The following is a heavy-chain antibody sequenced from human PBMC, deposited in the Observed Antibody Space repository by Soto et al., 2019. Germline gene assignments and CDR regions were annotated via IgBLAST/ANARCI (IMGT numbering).Heavy chain of an antibody. CDR1: GFTFSNAW. V-gene: IGHV3-15*01. J-gene: IGHJ4*02. CDR3: TTDRIGKTSMVPFDY. Sequence: PGGSLRLSCAASGFTFSNAWMSWVRQAPGKGLEWVGRIKSKTDGGTTDYAAPVKGRFTISRDDSKNTLYLQMNSLKTEDTAVYYCTTDRIGKTSMVPFDYWGQGTLVTVSS. D-gene: IGHD3-10*01. CDR2: IKSKTDGGTT.